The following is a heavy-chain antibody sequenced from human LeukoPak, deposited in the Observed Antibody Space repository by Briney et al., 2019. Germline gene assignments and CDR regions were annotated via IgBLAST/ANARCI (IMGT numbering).Heavy chain of an antibody. V-gene: IGHV3-23*01. J-gene: IGHJ4*02. D-gene: IGHD2-21*02. CDR2: ISGSGGTT. Sequence: GGSLRLSCAASGLTFSDYAMSWVRQAPGKGLEWVSGISGSGGTTHYADSVKGRFTTSRDNSKNTLYLQMTSLRADDTAVYYCAKTQIMTAITATNFDFWGQGTLVTVSS. CDR3: AKTQIMTAITATNFDF. CDR1: GLTFSDYA.